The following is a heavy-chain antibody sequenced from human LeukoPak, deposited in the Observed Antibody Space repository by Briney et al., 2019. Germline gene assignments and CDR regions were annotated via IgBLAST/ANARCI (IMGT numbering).Heavy chain of an antibody. CDR1: GGSISSYY. CDR2: TYTSGST. D-gene: IGHD3-22*01. Sequence: SETLSLTCTVSGGSISSYYWSWIRQPAGKGLEWIGRTYTSGSTNYNPSLKSRVTMSVDTSKNQFSLKLSSVTAADTAVYYCAGDYCDSSGYYYDYWGQGTLVTVSS. J-gene: IGHJ4*02. V-gene: IGHV4-4*07. CDR3: AGDYCDSSGYYYDY.